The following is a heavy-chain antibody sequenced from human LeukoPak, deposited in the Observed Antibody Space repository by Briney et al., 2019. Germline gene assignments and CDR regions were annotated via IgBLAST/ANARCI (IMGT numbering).Heavy chain of an antibody. Sequence: GGSLRLSCAASGFTFSEYYMSWIRQAPGKGLEWISDITRSSSYINYADSVKGRFTISRDNAKNSLHLQMNYLRVEDTAVYYCASGGYYYDRSGYHDIDYWGQGTLVTVSS. CDR1: GFTFSEYY. J-gene: IGHJ4*02. V-gene: IGHV3-11*03. CDR3: ASGGYYYDRSGYHDIDY. CDR2: ITRSSSYI. D-gene: IGHD3-22*01.